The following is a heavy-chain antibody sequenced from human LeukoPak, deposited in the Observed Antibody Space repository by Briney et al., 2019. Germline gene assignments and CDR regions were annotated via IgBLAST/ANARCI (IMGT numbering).Heavy chain of an antibody. CDR3: AREGIAAAGTLLDY. V-gene: IGHV1-69*06. CDR1: GGTFSSYA. Sequence: SVKVSCKASGGTFSSYAISWVRQAPGQGLEWVGRIIPIFGTANYAQKFQGRVTITADKSTSTAYMELSSLRSEDTAVYYCAREGIAAAGTLLDYWGQGTLVTVSS. CDR2: IIPIFGTA. D-gene: IGHD6-13*01. J-gene: IGHJ4*02.